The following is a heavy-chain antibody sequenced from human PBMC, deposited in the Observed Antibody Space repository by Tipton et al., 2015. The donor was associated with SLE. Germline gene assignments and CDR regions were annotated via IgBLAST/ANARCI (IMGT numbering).Heavy chain of an antibody. CDR3: ARGSVETGMVPDY. CDR2: IYHTGST. V-gene: IGHV4-39*01. CDR1: GGSMSRNSYY. Sequence: GLVKPSETLSLTCSVSGGSMSRNSYYWGWIRQPPGKGLEWIGSIYHTGSTYYNPSLKSRVTISVDTSKNQFSLKLSSVTAADTAVYYCARGSVETGMVPDYWGQGTLVTVSS. J-gene: IGHJ4*02. D-gene: IGHD5-18*01.